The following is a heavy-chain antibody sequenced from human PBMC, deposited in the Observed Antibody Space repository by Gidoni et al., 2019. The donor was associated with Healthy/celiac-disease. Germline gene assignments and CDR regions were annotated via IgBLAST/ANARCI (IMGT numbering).Heavy chain of an antibody. CDR3: ATAGIAAHYYGMDV. V-gene: IGHV1-24*01. J-gene: IGHJ6*02. Sequence: QVQLVQTGAEGKKPGASVKVSCKVSGYTLTELSIHWVRQAPGKGLEWMGGFDPEDGETIYAQKFQGRVTMTEDTSTDTAYMELSSLRSEDTAVYYCATAGIAAHYYGMDVWGQGTTVTVSS. CDR1: GYTLTELS. D-gene: IGHD6-13*01. CDR2: FDPEDGET.